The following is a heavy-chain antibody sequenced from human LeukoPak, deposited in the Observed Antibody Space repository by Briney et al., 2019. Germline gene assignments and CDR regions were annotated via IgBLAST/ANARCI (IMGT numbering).Heavy chain of an antibody. V-gene: IGHV3-30*18. CDR3: AKVAANYYGSGSYLPYFDY. J-gene: IGHJ4*02. CDR1: GFTFSGYG. Sequence: GGSLRLSCAASGFTFSGYGMHWVRQAPGKGLEWVAVISYDGSNKYYADSVKGRFTISRDNSKNTLYLQMNSLRAEDTAVYYCAKVAANYYGSGSYLPYFDYWGQGTLVTVSS. D-gene: IGHD3-10*01. CDR2: ISYDGSNK.